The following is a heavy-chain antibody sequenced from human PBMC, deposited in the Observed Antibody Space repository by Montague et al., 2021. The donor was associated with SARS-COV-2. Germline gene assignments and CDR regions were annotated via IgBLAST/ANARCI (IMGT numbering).Heavy chain of an antibody. CDR2: YL. CDR3: ARAPYSSGFYGMDV. Sequence: YLDYAVAVKGRITINADTSRNQFSLQLNSVTPEDTAVYYCARAPYSSGFYGMDVWGQGTTVTFSS. J-gene: IGHJ6*02. V-gene: IGHV6-1*01. D-gene: IGHD3-22*01.